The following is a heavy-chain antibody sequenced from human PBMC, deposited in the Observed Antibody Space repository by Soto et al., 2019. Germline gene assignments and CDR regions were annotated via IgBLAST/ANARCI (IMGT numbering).Heavy chain of an antibody. D-gene: IGHD3-3*01. Sequence: ASVKVSCKVSGYTLTELSMHWVRQAPGKGLEWMGGFDPEDGETIYAQKFQGRVTMTEDTSTDTAYMELSSLRSEDTAVYYCATSGSFWSGYYSVSAAVEHQNSFDPWGQGTLVTVS. J-gene: IGHJ5*02. CDR2: FDPEDGET. CDR1: GYTLTELS. CDR3: ATSGSFWSGYYSVSAAVEHQNSFDP. V-gene: IGHV1-24*01.